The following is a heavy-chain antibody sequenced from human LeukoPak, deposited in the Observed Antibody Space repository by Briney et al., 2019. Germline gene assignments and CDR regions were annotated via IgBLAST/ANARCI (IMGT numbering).Heavy chain of an antibody. D-gene: IGHD3-10*01. CDR2: ISSSSNYI. CDR1: GFTFSSYS. CDR3: ARAGPPYYYGTNAFDI. V-gene: IGHV3-21*01. J-gene: IGHJ3*02. Sequence: GGSLRLSCAASGFTFSSYSMNWVRQAPGKGLEWVSSISSSSNYIYYADSVKGRFTISRDNAKNSLYLQMNSLRAEDTAVYYCARAGPPYYYGTNAFDIWGQGTMVTVSS.